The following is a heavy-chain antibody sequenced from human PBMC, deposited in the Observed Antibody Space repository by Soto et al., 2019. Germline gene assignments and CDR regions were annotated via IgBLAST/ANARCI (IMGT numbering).Heavy chain of an antibody. CDR3: AREGGVYSSSSGSRRWFDP. D-gene: IGHD6-13*01. CDR2: TYYRSKWYN. CDR1: GDSVSSNSAA. J-gene: IGHJ5*02. Sequence: PSQTLSLTCAISGDSVSSNSAAWNWIRQSPSRGLEWLGRTYYRSKWYNDYAVSVKSRITINPDTSKNQFSLQLNSVTPEDTAVYYCAREGGVYSSSSGSRRWFDPWGQGTLVTVSS. V-gene: IGHV6-1*01.